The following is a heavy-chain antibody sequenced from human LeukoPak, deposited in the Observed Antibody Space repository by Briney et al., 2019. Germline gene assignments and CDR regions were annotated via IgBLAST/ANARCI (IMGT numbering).Heavy chain of an antibody. D-gene: IGHD3-3*01. Sequence: SETLSLTCTVSGGSISSHYWSWIRQPPGKGLEWIGYIYYSGSTNYNPSLKSRVTISVDTSKNQFSLKLSSVTAADTAVYYCARLDYDFWSGYYKFDYWGQGTLVTVSS. CDR2: IYYSGST. CDR3: ARLDYDFWSGYYKFDY. V-gene: IGHV4-59*11. CDR1: GGSISSHY. J-gene: IGHJ4*02.